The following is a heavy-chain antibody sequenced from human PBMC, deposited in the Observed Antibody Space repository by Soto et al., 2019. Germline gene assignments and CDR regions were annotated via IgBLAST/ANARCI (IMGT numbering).Heavy chain of an antibody. CDR2: IYYSGST. CDR3: ARVAVTWGYYYYYYGMDV. D-gene: IGHD3-16*01. V-gene: IGHV4-61*01. CDR1: GGSVSSGSYY. Sequence: TLSLTCTVSGGSVSSGSYYWSWIRQPPGKGLEWIGYIYYSGSTNYNPSLKGRVTISVDTSKNQFSLKLSSVTAADTAVYYCARVAVTWGYYYYYYGMDVWGQGTTVTVSS. J-gene: IGHJ6*02.